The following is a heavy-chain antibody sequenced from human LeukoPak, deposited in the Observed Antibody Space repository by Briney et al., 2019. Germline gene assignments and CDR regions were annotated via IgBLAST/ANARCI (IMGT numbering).Heavy chain of an antibody. CDR2: ISSSSSYI. CDR3: ATKGGDFWSGYPFYYYYMDV. V-gene: IGHV3-21*04. D-gene: IGHD3-3*01. J-gene: IGHJ6*03. CDR1: GFTFSSYS. Sequence: GGSLRLSCAASGFTFSSYSMNWVRQAPGKGLEWVSSISSSSSYIYYADSVKGRFTISRDNAKNSLYLQMNSLRAEDTAVYYCATKGGDFWSGYPFYYYYMDVWGKGTTVTVSS.